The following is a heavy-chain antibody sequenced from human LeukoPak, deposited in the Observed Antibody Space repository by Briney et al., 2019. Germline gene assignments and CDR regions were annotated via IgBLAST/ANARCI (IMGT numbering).Heavy chain of an antibody. Sequence: XPXXXLEWMGIIYPGDSDTRYSPSFQGQVTISADKSISTAYLQWSSLKASDTAMYYCARGIEFDYWGQGTLVTVSS. V-gene: IGHV5-51*01. CDR3: ARGIEFDY. CDR2: IYPGDSDT. J-gene: IGHJ4*02.